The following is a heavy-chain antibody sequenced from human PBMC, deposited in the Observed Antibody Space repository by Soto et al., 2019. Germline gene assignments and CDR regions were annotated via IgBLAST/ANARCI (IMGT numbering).Heavy chain of an antibody. CDR1: GGTFSSYA. Sequence: SVKVSCKASGGTFSSYAISWVRQAPGQGLEWKGGIIPIFGTANYAQKFQGRVTITADESTSTAYMELSSLRSEDTAVYYCARGVCSGGSCYSGLDVWGQGTTVTVSS. CDR2: IIPIFGTA. CDR3: ARGVCSGGSCYSGLDV. V-gene: IGHV1-69*13. D-gene: IGHD2-15*01. J-gene: IGHJ6*02.